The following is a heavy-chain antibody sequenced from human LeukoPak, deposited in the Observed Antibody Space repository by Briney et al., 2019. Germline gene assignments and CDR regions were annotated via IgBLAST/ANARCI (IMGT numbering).Heavy chain of an antibody. J-gene: IGHJ4*02. V-gene: IGHV4-34*01. Sequence: SETLSLTCAVYGGSFSGYYWSWIRQPPGKGLEWIGEINHSGSTNYNPSLKSRVTISVDTSKNQFSLKLSSVTAADTAVYYCARGRFGGYYYNWGQGTLVTVSS. CDR1: GGSFSGYY. CDR2: INHSGST. D-gene: IGHD3-22*01. CDR3: ARGRFGGYYYN.